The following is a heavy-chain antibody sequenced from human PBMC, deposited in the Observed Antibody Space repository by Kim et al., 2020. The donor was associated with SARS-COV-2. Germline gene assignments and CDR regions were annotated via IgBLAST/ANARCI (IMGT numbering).Heavy chain of an antibody. CDR3: ARGWHGSGRD. Sequence: GSTNYNPSLKSRVTISVDTSKNQVSLKRSSVTAADTAVYYCARGWHGSGRDWGQGTLVTVSS. V-gene: IGHV4-59*09. J-gene: IGHJ4*02. D-gene: IGHD3-10*01. CDR2: GST.